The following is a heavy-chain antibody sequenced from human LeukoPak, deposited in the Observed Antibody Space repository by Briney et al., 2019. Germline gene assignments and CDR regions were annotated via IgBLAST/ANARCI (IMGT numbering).Heavy chain of an antibody. CDR2: ISGSGGST. CDR1: GFTFSSYG. CDR3: AKGEIVVDY. J-gene: IGHJ4*02. Sequence: GGSLRLSCAASGFTFSSYGTSWVRQAPGKGLEWVSAISGSGGSTYYAGSVKGRFTISRDNSKNTLYLQMNSLRAEDTAVYYCAKGEIVVDYWGQGTLVTVSS. D-gene: IGHD3-22*01. V-gene: IGHV3-23*01.